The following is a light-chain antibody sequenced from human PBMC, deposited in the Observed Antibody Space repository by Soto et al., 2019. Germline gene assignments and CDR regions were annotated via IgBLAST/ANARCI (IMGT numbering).Light chain of an antibody. V-gene: IGKV3-20*01. CDR3: QQYGSSPQT. Sequence: EIVLTQSPGTLSLSSGERATLSCRASQSVSSSYLAWYQQKPGQPPRLLIYGASSRATGIPDRFSGSGSGTDFTLSISRLEPEDFAVYYCQQYGSSPQTFGQGTKVEIK. CDR1: QSVSSSY. CDR2: GAS. J-gene: IGKJ1*01.